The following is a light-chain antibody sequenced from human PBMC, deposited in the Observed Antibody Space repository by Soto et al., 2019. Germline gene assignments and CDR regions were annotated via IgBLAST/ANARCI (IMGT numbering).Light chain of an antibody. V-gene: IGKV3-20*01. J-gene: IGKJ1*01. CDR2: GAS. CDR1: QSLSSNY. CDR3: QQYGSSYPST. Sequence: EVVLTQSPGTLSLSPGERATLSCRASQSLSSNYLAWYQQKPGQAPRLLIYGASSRATGIPDRFSGSGSGTDFTLPIRRLEPEDIAVYYCQQYGSSYPSTFGQGTKVDIK.